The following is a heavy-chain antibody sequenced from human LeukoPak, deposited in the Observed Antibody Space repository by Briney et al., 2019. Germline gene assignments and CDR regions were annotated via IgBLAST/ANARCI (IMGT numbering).Heavy chain of an antibody. D-gene: IGHD1-26*01. CDR1: GGSISSNSYY. Sequence: SETLSLTCTVSGGSISSNSYYWGWIRQPPGKGLEWIGSIYYSGSTYYNPSLKSRVTVSVGTSKNQFSLNLSSVTGADTAVYYCERQVSRSSRALEGGWGQGTVDTVSS. CDR3: ERQVSRSSRALEGG. V-gene: IGHV4-39*01. J-gene: IGHJ4*02. CDR2: IYYSGST.